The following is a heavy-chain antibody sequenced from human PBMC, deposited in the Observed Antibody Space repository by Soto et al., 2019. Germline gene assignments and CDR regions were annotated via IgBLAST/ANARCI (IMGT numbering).Heavy chain of an antibody. J-gene: IGHJ4*02. Sequence: GGSLRLSCAASGFTFSNYWMTWVRQAPGKGLEWVANIKEDGTEQYQLDSVKGRFTFSRDNAKKTLYLQMNSLRVEDTAVYYCARLTAAGGVDQFDYWGQGTLVTVSS. CDR1: GFTFSNYW. CDR2: IKEDGTEQ. V-gene: IGHV3-7*05. CDR3: ARLTAAGGVDQFDY. D-gene: IGHD6-13*01.